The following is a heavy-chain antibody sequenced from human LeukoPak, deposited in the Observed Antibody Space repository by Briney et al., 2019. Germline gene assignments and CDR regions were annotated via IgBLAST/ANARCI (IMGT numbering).Heavy chain of an antibody. CDR2: IYYSGST. V-gene: IGHV4-59*01. D-gene: IGHD3-3*01. CDR1: GGSFSGYY. CDR3: ARTYYDFWSGYYEGQYFDY. J-gene: IGHJ4*02. Sequence: SETLSLTCAVYGGSFSGYYWSWIRQPPGKGLEWIGYIYYSGSTNYNPSLKSRVTISVDTSKNQFSLKLSSVTAADTAVYYCARTYYDFWSGYYEGQYFDYWGQGTLVTVSS.